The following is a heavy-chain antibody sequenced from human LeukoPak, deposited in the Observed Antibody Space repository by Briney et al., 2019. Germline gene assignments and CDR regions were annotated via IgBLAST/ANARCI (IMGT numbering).Heavy chain of an antibody. Sequence: GGSLRLSCDGSDFNFSSYTMNWVRQAPGKGLEWVASISSSAKYIYYADSVRGRFTISRDDAKKSLFLHMNSLRAEDTALYYCAAWYYFGTFVAFEHWGQGTLVTVSS. J-gene: IGHJ4*02. V-gene: IGHV3-21*01. D-gene: IGHD3-10*01. CDR2: ISSSAKYI. CDR3: AAWYYFGTFVAFEH. CDR1: DFNFSSYT.